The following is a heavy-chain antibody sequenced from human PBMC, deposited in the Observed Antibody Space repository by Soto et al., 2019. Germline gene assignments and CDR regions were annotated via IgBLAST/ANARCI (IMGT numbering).Heavy chain of an antibody. CDR1: GFTFSDYY. Sequence: QVQLVESGGGLVKPGGALRLSCAASGFTFSDYYMSWIRQAPGKGLEWVSYISSSSSYTNYADSVKGRFTISRDNAKNSLYLQMNSLRAEDTAVYYCARDIRVPCSGGSCLNWFDPWGQGTLVTVSS. CDR3: ARDIRVPCSGGSCLNWFDP. V-gene: IGHV3-11*05. J-gene: IGHJ5*02. D-gene: IGHD2-15*01. CDR2: ISSSSSYT.